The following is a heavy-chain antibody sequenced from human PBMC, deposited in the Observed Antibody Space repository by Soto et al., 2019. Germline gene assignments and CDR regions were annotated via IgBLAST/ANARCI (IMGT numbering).Heavy chain of an antibody. CDR2: IYYSGRT. Sequence: SYYWSWIRQPPGKGLEWIGYIYYSGRTNYNPSLKSRVTISVDTSKNQFSLKLSSVTAADTAVYYCARGYCSSTSCYIWDNWFDPWGQGTLVTVSS. V-gene: IGHV4-59*01. J-gene: IGHJ5*02. CDR3: ARGYCSSTSCYIWDNWFDP. CDR1: SYY. D-gene: IGHD2-2*02.